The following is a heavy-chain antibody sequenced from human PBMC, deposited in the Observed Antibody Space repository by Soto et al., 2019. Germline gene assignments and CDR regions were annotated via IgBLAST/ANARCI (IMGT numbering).Heavy chain of an antibody. Sequence: SETLSPTCAVSGYAITNGYHGGWIRQPPGKELEWIGTISHSGDTYYNPSLKRRVTISIDTATHPLSLILSSVTAADTATYSCTRTYCTNTSCVINGMDVWGQGTTVTVSS. D-gene: IGHD2-2*01. V-gene: IGHV4-38-2*01. CDR1: GYAITNGYH. CDR3: TRTYCTNTSCVINGMDV. J-gene: IGHJ6*02. CDR2: ISHSGDT.